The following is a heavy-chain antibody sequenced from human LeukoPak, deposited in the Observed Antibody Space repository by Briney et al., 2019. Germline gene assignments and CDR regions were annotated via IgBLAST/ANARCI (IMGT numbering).Heavy chain of an antibody. CDR2: ISGSGGST. J-gene: IGHJ4*02. D-gene: IGHD2-21*02. CDR1: GFTFSSYA. CDR3: AKDKCGGGDCYYFDY. Sequence: PGGSLRLSCAASGFTFSSYAMSWVRQAPGKGLEWVSAISGSGGSTYCADSVKGRFTISRDNSKNTLYLQMNSLRAEDTAVYYCAKDKCGGGDCYYFDYWGQGTLVTVSS. V-gene: IGHV3-23*01.